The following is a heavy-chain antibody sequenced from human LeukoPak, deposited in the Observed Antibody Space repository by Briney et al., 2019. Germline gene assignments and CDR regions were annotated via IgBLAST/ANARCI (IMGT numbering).Heavy chain of an antibody. CDR1: GGSISSYY. CDR2: IYYSGST. V-gene: IGHV4-59*01. J-gene: IGHJ4*02. D-gene: IGHD3-3*01. Sequence: SETLSLTCTVSGGSISSYYWSWIRQPPGKGLEWIGYIYYSGSTNYNPSLKSRVTISVDTSKNQFSLKLSSVTAADTAVYYCARIFGVAAYFDYWGQGTLVTVSS. CDR3: ARIFGVAAYFDY.